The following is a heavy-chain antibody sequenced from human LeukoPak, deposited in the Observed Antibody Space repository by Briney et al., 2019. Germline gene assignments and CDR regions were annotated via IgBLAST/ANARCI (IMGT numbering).Heavy chain of an antibody. Sequence: PSETLSLTCTVSGGSISSYYWSWIRQPPGKGLEWIGHIYYSGSTNYNPSLKSRVTISVDTSKNQFSLKLSSVTAADTAVYYCARDTARPDYYGSGSYPHYGMDVWGQGTTVTVSS. CDR2: IYYSGST. J-gene: IGHJ6*02. CDR3: ARDTARPDYYGSGSYPHYGMDV. V-gene: IGHV4-59*01. CDR1: GGSISSYY. D-gene: IGHD3-10*01.